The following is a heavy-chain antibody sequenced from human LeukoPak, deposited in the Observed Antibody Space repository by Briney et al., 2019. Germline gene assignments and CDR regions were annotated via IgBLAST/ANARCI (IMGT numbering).Heavy chain of an antibody. CDR2: VSGYNGNT. CDR1: GYTFSCYD. Sequence: ASVKVSFKASGYTFSCYDINWVRQAPGQGLEWMGWVSGYNGNTNYAQKFEGRVAMTTDTSSSTAYMELRSLRSDDTAIYYCARGDWFDPWGQGTLVTVSS. D-gene: IGHD2-21*01. CDR3: ARGDWFDP. J-gene: IGHJ5*02. V-gene: IGHV1-18*01.